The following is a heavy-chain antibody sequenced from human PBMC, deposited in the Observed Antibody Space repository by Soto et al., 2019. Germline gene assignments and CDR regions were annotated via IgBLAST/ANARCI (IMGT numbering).Heavy chain of an antibody. CDR1: GYTFTEYD. J-gene: IGHJ4*02. Sequence: QVQVVQSRAEVKKPGASVKVSCKTSGYTFTEYDLNWVRQAPGQGLEYMGWVSPDNRNAGYAPQFQGRVTMTTDTAVSTVYYGLSNRPTAGTGVYYCDVTTGFWGQGTMVTVSS. D-gene: IGHD1-1*01. V-gene: IGHV1-8*01. CDR2: VSPDNRNA. CDR3: DVTTGF.